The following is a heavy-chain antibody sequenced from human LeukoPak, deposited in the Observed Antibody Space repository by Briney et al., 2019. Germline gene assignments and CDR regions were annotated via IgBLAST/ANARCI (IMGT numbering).Heavy chain of an antibody. J-gene: IGHJ6*03. V-gene: IGHV3-74*01. CDR2: INSDGSST. CDR1: GFTFSSYW. CDR3: ARHGSITMVRGKRRYYYMDV. Sequence: GGSLRLSCAASGFTFSSYWMHWVRQAPGKGLVWVSRINSDGSSTIYADSVKGRFTISRDNSKNTLYLQMNSLRAEDTAVYYCARHGSITMVRGKRRYYYMDVWGKGTTVTISS. D-gene: IGHD3-10*01.